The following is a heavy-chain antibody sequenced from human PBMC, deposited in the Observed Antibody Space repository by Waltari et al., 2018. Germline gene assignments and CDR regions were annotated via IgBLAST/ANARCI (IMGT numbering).Heavy chain of an antibody. V-gene: IGHV4-39*01. CDR1: GGSISSSSYY. J-gene: IGHJ4*02. CDR3: ARHEYCGGDCYRDY. CDR2: IYYSGST. D-gene: IGHD2-21*01. Sequence: QLQLHESGPGLVKPSETLSLTCTVSGGSISSSSYYWGWIRQPPGKGLEWIGSIYYSGSTYYNPSLKSRVTISVDTSKNQFSRKLSSVTAADTAVYYCARHEYCGGDCYRDYWGQGTLVTVSS.